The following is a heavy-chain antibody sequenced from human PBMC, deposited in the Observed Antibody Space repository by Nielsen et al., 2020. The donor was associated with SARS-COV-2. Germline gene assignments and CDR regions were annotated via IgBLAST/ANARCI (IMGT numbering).Heavy chain of an antibody. CDR2: IRYDGSNK. D-gene: IGHD3-3*01. CDR3: AKGSYYDFWSGYYVY. Sequence: LKISCAASGFTFSSYSMNWVRQAPGKGLEWVAFIRYDGSNKYYADSVKGRFTISRDNSKNTLYLQMNSLRAEDTAVYYCAKGSYYDFWSGYYVYWGQGTLVTVSS. CDR1: GFTFSSYS. J-gene: IGHJ4*02. V-gene: IGHV3-30*02.